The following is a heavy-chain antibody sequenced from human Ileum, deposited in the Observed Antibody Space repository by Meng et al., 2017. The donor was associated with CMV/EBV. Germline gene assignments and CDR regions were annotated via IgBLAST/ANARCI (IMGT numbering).Heavy chain of an antibody. D-gene: IGHD3-16*01. CDR3: ARGPGGFGDFNFDY. V-gene: IGHV4-4*07. CDR2: IYHGGST. Sequence: QLQESGPGLVKPSGTLSLTCTVSGDSITSFYWSWIRQPAGKALECIGRIYHGGSTNYNPSLKSRVTLSVDTSKNQFSMRLTSVTAADTAVYYCARGPGGFGDFNFDYWGQGTLVTVSS. J-gene: IGHJ4*02. CDR1: GDSITSFY.